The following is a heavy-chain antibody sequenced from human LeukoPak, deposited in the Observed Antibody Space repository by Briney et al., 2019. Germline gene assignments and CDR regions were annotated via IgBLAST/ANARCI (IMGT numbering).Heavy chain of an antibody. Sequence: PGGSLRLSCAASGFTFSSYAMSWVRQAPGKGLEWVSAISGSGGSTYYADSVKGRFTISRDNSKNTLYLQMNSLRAEDTAVYYYAKVGYYYGSGSPHAFDIWGQGTMVTVSS. CDR1: GFTFSSYA. CDR3: AKVGYYYGSGSPHAFDI. J-gene: IGHJ3*02. D-gene: IGHD3-10*01. V-gene: IGHV3-23*01. CDR2: ISGSGGST.